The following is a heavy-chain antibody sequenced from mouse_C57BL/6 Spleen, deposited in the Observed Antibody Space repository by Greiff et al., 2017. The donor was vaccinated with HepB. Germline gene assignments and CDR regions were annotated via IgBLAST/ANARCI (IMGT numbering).Heavy chain of an antibody. J-gene: IGHJ4*01. CDR3: AKGLYSPYAIDY. D-gene: IGHD6-1*01. Sequence: VQLQQPGAELVRPGSSVKLSCKASGYTFTSYWMHWVKQRPIQGLEWIGNIDPSDSETHYNQKFKDKATLTVDKSSSTAYMQLSSLTSEDSAVYYCAKGLYSPYAIDYWGQGTSVTVSS. V-gene: IGHV1-52*01. CDR2: IDPSDSET. CDR1: GYTFTSYW.